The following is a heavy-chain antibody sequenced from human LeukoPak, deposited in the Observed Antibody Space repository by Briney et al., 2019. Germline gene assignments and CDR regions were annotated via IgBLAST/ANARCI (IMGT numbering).Heavy chain of an antibody. D-gene: IGHD2-2*01. CDR2: IYYHENT. V-gene: IGHV4-39*07. Sequence: SETPSLTCTVSGGSISSSSDYWGWIRQAPGKGLEWIGSIYYHENTYYNSSLKSRVTISVDTSKNQFSLKLRSVTAADTAVYYCARTSEGYCRSTRCWAYYYYMDVWGKGTTVTISS. CDR1: GGSISSSSDY. J-gene: IGHJ6*03. CDR3: ARTSEGYCRSTRCWAYYYYMDV.